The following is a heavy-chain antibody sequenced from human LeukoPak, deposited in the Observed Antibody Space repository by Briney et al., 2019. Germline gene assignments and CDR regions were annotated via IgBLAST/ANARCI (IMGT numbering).Heavy chain of an antibody. Sequence: GSLRLSCAASGFTFSSYNMNWVRQAPGKGLEWVSSISTSSGYIYYADSLKGRFTISRDNAKNSLYLQMNSLRAEDTAVYYCARDLGYGGNRPFDYWGQGTLVTVSS. D-gene: IGHD4-23*01. CDR1: GFTFSSYN. CDR2: ISTSSGYI. J-gene: IGHJ4*02. V-gene: IGHV3-21*01. CDR3: ARDLGYGGNRPFDY.